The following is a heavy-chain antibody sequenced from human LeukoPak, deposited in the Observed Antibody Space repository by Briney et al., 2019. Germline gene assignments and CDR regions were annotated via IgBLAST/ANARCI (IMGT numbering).Heavy chain of an antibody. D-gene: IGHD6-13*01. Sequence: GGSLRLSCAASGFALSSHAMSWVRQAPGKGLEWISTFSESSGSAHYADSVKGRFTISRDISKNTLYLQMNSLRAEDTPVYYCARDPSRSRWGYFDYWGQGALVTVSS. CDR2: FSESSGSA. J-gene: IGHJ4*02. V-gene: IGHV3-23*01. CDR1: GFALSSHA. CDR3: ARDPSRSRWGYFDY.